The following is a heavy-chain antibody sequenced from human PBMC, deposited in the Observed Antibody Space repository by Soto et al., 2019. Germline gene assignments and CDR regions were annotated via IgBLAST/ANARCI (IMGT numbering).Heavy chain of an antibody. CDR3: ARDADASSGYWGR. CDR2: IIPIFGTA. J-gene: IGHJ1*01. CDR1: GGTFSSYA. V-gene: IGHV1-69*13. D-gene: IGHD3-22*01. Sequence: VASVKVSCKASGGTFSSYAISWVRQAPGQWLEWMGGIIPIFGTANYAQKFQGRVTITADESTSTAYMELSSLRSEDTAVYYWARDADASSGYWGRWGKGSLVTVSS.